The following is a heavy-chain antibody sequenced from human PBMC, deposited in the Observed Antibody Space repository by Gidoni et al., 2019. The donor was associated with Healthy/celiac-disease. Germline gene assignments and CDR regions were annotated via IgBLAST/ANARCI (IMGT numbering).Heavy chain of an antibody. CDR3: ARELLQPH. V-gene: IGHV4-34*01. CDR1: GGSFSGYY. J-gene: IGHJ4*02. Sequence: QVQLQQSGAGLLKPSETLSLTCAVYGGSFSGYYWSWVRQPPGKGLEWIGEINHSGSTNYNPSLKSRVTISVDTSKNQFSLKLGSVTAADTAVYDCARELLQPHWGQGTLVTVSS. D-gene: IGHD5-12*01. CDR2: INHSGST.